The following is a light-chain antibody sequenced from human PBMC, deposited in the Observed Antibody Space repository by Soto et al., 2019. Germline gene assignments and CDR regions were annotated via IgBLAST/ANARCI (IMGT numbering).Light chain of an antibody. Sequence: QSDLTKPASVSGSPGQWITISCTGTSIDVGGYNYVSWYQQQPGKAPKFMIYDVSNRPSGVSNRFSGSKSGNTASLTISGLQAEDEADYYCCSYTTSNNRQIVFGAGTKVTVL. CDR3: CSYTTSNNRQIV. CDR1: SIDVGGYNY. J-gene: IGLJ1*01. CDR2: DVS. V-gene: IGLV2-14*01.